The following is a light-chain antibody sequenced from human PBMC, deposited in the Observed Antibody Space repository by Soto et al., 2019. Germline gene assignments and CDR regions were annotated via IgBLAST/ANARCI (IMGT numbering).Light chain of an antibody. Sequence: QSALTQPASVSGSPGQSITISCXXTSSDVGSXXLVSWYQQHPGKAPKLMIYEGSKRPSGVSNRFSGSKSGNTASLTISGLXAEDEADYYCCSYAGSSTYVFGTGTKVTVL. CDR2: EGS. J-gene: IGLJ1*01. CDR1: SSDVGSXXL. V-gene: IGLV2-23*01. CDR3: CSYAGSSTYV.